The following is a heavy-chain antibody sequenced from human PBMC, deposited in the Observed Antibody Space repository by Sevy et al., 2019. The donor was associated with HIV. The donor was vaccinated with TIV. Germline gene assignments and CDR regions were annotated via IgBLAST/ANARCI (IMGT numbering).Heavy chain of an antibody. Sequence: GGSLRLSCAASGFTFSSYGMHWVRQAPGKGLDWVAVISYDGTNKYYAVSVKGRFTIFRDNSKNTLYLQMNSLRVEDTAVYYCAKEEYSSNSNSYYGMDVWGQGTTVTVSS. CDR3: AKEEYSSNSNSYYGMDV. CDR2: ISYDGTNK. D-gene: IGHD6-6*01. CDR1: GFTFSSYG. J-gene: IGHJ6*02. V-gene: IGHV3-30*18.